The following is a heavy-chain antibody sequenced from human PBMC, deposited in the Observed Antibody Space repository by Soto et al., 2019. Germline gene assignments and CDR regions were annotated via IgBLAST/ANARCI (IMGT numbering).Heavy chain of an antibody. CDR3: AGEYTYGSNFFDC. V-gene: IGHV4-31*01. Sequence: PSETLSLTCTVSGGSISSAAYYWSWIRQHPGKGLEWIGYVSHSGSTYYNPSLKSPVIISVDTSKNQFPLSLTSVTAADTAVYYCAGEYTYGSNFFDCWGQGALVPVS. J-gene: IGHJ4*02. CDR2: VSHSGST. CDR1: GGSISSAAYY. D-gene: IGHD5-18*01.